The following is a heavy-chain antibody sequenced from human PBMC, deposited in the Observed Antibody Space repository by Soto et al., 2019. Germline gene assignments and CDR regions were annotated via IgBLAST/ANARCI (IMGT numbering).Heavy chain of an antibody. Sequence: PSGALSLTSAASCCRISSGYNCGWIRQPPRKGLEWIGSIYHSGSTYYNPSLKSRVTISVDTSKNQFSLKLSSVTAADTAVYYCARDLSYDSSGYSHAPLGSWGQGTLVTVSS. CDR1: CCRISSGYN. D-gene: IGHD3-22*01. V-gene: IGHV4-38-2*02. CDR2: IYHSGST. J-gene: IGHJ4*02. CDR3: ARDLSYDSSGYSHAPLGS.